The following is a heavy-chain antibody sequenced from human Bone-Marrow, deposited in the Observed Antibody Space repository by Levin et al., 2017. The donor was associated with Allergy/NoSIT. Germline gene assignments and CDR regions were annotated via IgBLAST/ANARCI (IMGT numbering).Heavy chain of an antibody. CDR1: GFTFSSYA. CDR3: AKDALIDIVATGKFVGDKAGKTYGMDV. V-gene: IGHV3-23*01. CDR2: ISGSGGST. D-gene: IGHD5-12*01. Sequence: GGSLRLSCAASGFTFSSYAMSWVRQAPGKGLEWVSAISGSGGSTYYADSVKGRFTISRDNSKNTLYLQMNSLRAEDTAVYYCAKDALIDIVATGKFVGDKAGKTYGMDVWGQGTTVTVSS. J-gene: IGHJ6*02.